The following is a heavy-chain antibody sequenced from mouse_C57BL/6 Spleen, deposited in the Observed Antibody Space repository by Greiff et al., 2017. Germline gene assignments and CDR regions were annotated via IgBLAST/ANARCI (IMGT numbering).Heavy chain of an antibody. CDR1: GYTFTSYW. CDR2: IYPGSGST. Sequence: VQLQQPGAELVKPGASVKMSCKASGYTFTSYWITWVKQRPGQGLEWIGDIYPGSGSTNYNEKFKSKATLTVDTSSSTAYMQLSSLTSEDSAVYYCARDDYYGSSEYFDVWGTGTTVTVSS. D-gene: IGHD1-1*01. CDR3: ARDDYYGSSEYFDV. V-gene: IGHV1-55*01. J-gene: IGHJ1*03.